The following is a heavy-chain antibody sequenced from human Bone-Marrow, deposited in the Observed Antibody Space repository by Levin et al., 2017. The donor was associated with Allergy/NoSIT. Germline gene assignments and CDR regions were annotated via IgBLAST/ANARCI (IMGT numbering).Heavy chain of an antibody. CDR3: TTHPYYGYPPHDN. CDR2: IKSNSDGGTT. D-gene: IGHD3-16*01. Sequence: KAGGSLRLSCAASGFTFSSIWMSWVRQAPGKGLEWVGRIKSNSDGGTTDYAAPVKGRIIISRDDSKKTLYLQMNSLKTEDTAVYYCTTHPYYGYPPHDNWGQGILVTVSS. CDR1: GFTFSSIW. J-gene: IGHJ4*02. V-gene: IGHV3-15*01.